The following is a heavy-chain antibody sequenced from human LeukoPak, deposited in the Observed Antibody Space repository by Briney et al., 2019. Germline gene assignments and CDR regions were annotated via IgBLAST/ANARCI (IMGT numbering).Heavy chain of an antibody. CDR1: GGSISSGDYY. CDR2: IYYSGST. V-gene: IGHV4-61*08. Sequence: PSETLSLTCTVSGGSISSGDYYWSWIRQPPGKGLEWIGYIYYSGSTNYNPSLKSRVTISVDTSKNQFSLKLSSVTAADTAVYYCASITGTKESDAFDIWGQGTMVTVSS. CDR3: ASITGTKESDAFDI. J-gene: IGHJ3*02. D-gene: IGHD1-20*01.